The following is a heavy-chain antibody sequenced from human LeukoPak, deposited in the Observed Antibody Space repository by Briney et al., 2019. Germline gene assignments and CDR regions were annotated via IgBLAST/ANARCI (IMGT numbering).Heavy chain of an antibody. Sequence: SETLSVTCTVSGYSINNGYLWGWIRQPPGKGLEYIGTVFHSGDTYYNPSLKSRVTISLDTSTNEISLKLRSATAADTAVYYCVRGLRSGSNYFFYGMDVWGKGTTVTVSS. D-gene: IGHD3-10*01. CDR1: GYSINNGYL. V-gene: IGHV4-38-2*02. CDR3: VRGLRSGSNYFFYGMDV. CDR2: VFHSGDT. J-gene: IGHJ6*04.